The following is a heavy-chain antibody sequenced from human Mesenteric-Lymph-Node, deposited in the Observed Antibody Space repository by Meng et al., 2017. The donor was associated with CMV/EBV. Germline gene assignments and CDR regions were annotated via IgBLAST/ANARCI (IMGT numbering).Heavy chain of an antibody. J-gene: IGHJ5*02. V-gene: IGHV4-38-2*02. CDR1: GFTFSDYY. D-gene: IGHD3-10*01. CDR2: IYYSGST. Sequence: ESLKISCAASGFTFSDYYMSWIRQAPGKGLEWIGGIYYSGSTYYNPSLKSRVTISVDTSKNQFSLKLSSVTAADTAVYYCARDYSATRITMVRGWFDPWGQGTLVTVSS. CDR3: ARDYSATRITMVRGWFDP.